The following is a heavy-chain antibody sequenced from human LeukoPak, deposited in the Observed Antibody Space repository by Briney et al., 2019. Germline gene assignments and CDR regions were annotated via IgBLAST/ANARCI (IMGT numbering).Heavy chain of an antibody. CDR2: ISGSGDST. V-gene: IGHV3-23*01. J-gene: IGHJ4*02. CDR1: GFTFSSYA. CDR3: ARRNPGNAGGHFDY. Sequence: PGGSLRLSCAASGFTFSSYAMSWVRQAPGKGLEWVSAISGSGDSTFYADSVKGRFTISRDNSKNTLYLQMNSLRAEDTAVYYCARRNPGNAGGHFDYWGQGTLVTVSS.